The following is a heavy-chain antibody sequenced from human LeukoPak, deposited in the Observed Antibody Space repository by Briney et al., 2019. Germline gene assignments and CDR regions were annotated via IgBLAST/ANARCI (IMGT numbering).Heavy chain of an antibody. CDR3: ARDHYGDKYYFDY. CDR1: GFTFSSYS. V-gene: IGHV3-48*01. Sequence: GGSLRLSCAASGFTFSSYSMNWVRQAPGKGLEWVSYISSSSSTIYYADSVKGRFTISRDNAKNSLYLQMNSLRAEDTAVYYRARDHYGDKYYFDYWGQGTLVTVSS. CDR2: ISSSSSTI. D-gene: IGHD4-17*01. J-gene: IGHJ4*02.